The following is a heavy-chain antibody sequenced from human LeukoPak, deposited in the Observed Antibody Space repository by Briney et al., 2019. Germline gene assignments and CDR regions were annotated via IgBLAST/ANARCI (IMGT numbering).Heavy chain of an antibody. CDR3: AASLTVGDYYYYYGMDV. D-gene: IGHD3-10*01. CDR1: GFTFTRSA. Sequence: ASVKVPCQASGFTFTRSAMQWVRQPRGRRRAWIGWIVVGSGNTNYAQKFQERVTSTRDMFTSTAYMELSSLRSEDTPVYYCAASLTVGDYYYYYGMDVWGQGTTVTVSS. V-gene: IGHV1-58*02. J-gene: IGHJ6*02. CDR2: IVVGSGNT.